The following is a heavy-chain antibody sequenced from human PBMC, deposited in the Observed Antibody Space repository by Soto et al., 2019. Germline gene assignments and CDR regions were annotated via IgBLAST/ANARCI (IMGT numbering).Heavy chain of an antibody. V-gene: IGHV3-23*01. CDR3: AKVGEVATTGYYFDY. CDR2: ISGSGGST. D-gene: IGHD5-12*01. Sequence: PGGSLRLSCAASGFTFSSYAMSWVRQAPGKGLEWVSAISGSGGSTYYADSVKGRFTISRDNSKNTLYLQMNSLRAEDTAVYYCAKVGEVATTGYYFDYWGQGTLVTVSS. J-gene: IGHJ4*02. CDR1: GFTFSSYA.